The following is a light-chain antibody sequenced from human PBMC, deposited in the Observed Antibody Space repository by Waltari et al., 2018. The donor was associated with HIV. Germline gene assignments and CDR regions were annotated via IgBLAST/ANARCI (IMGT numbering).Light chain of an antibody. CDR2: NVN. V-gene: IGLV2-14*03. Sequence: QSALTQPASVPGSPERPIPMSSTATSRDVDASTKASWYQQHPAKAPKFIIYNVNQPPAGVSNRFSGSKSGNTASLTISGLQAEDEDDYYCSSYTRSHTQVFGSGTKVTVL. J-gene: IGLJ1*01. CDR1: SRDVDASTK. CDR3: SSYTRSHTQV.